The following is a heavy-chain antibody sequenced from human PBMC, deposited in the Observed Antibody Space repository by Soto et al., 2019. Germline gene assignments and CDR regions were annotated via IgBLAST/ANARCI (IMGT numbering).Heavy chain of an antibody. Sequence: SSVKVSCKASGSTFTGYFMHWVRQAPGQGLEWMGWINPNSGGTNYAQKFRGRVTMTRDTSIRTVYMELSSLRSDDTAVYYCATDTFDPWGQGTPVIVCS. CDR3: ATDTFDP. CDR2: INPNSGGT. V-gene: IGHV1-2*02. CDR1: GSTFTGYF. J-gene: IGHJ5*02.